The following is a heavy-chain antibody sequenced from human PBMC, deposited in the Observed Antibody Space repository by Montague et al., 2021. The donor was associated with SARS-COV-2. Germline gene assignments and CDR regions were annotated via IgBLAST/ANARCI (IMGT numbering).Heavy chain of an antibody. D-gene: IGHD3-10*01. Sequence: SETLSLTCADHGGSLSTYSWNWIRQPPGKGLEWIGEIHHGGSTNYNPSLKSRVTISADTSKNQFSLKLTSVAAADTAVYYCARLGDGVVPSPILGVGPYYSYYYMDVWGKGTTVTVSS. J-gene: IGHJ6*03. CDR2: IHHGGST. CDR1: GGSLSTYS. V-gene: IGHV4-34*01. CDR3: ARLGDGVVPSPILGVGPYYSYYYMDV.